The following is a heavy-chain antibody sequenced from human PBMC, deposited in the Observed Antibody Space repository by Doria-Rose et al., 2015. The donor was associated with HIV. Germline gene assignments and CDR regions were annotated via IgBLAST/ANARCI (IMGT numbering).Heavy chain of an antibody. CDR3: AKAPIIGPKYSFYMDV. CDR1: GFSFESYA. CDR2: ISWDSGAK. J-gene: IGHJ6*03. Sequence: VQLQESGGGLVQPGRSLRLSCVGSGFSFESYAMHWVRLAPGKGLEWVAGISWDSGAKGNADSVEGRLTISRDNAKKSVYLEMRSLRPEDTAFYYCAKAPIIGPKYSFYMDVWGKGTSVTVSS. V-gene: IGHV3-9*01. D-gene: IGHD2-21*01.